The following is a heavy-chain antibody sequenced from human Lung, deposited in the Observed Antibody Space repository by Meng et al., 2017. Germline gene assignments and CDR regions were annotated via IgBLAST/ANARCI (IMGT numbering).Heavy chain of an antibody. V-gene: IGHV4-61*08. D-gene: IGHD4-23*01. CDR3: ARGGTVVNLGY. J-gene: IGHJ4*02. Sequence: VQLEQSGPGLVRRSASPSLTCTVAGDSVSSGGYYWSWIRQPPGKGLEWSGYVYFGGSTNYNPSLKSRVTISLDTSKNQFSLKLNSVTAADTAVYYCARGGTVVNLGYWGPGTLVTVSS. CDR2: VYFGGST. CDR1: GDSVSSGGYY.